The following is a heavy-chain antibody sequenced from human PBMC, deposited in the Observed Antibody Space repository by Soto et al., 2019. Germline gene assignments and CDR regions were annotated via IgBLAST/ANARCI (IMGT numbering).Heavy chain of an antibody. CDR2: IVVGSGNT. CDR1: GFTFTSSA. D-gene: IGHD2-2*01. V-gene: IGHV1-58*02. J-gene: IGHJ4*02. CDR3: AAVPDIVVVPATTTNDY. Sequence: SVKVSCKASGFTFTSSAMQWVRQARGQRLEWIGWIVVGSGNTNYAQKFQERVTITRDMSTSTAYMELSSLRSEDTAVYYCAAVPDIVVVPATTTNDYWGQGTLVTVS.